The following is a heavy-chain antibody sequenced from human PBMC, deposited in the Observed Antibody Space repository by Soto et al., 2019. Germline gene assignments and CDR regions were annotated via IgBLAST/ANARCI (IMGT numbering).Heavy chain of an antibody. CDR1: GGTFSSYA. J-gene: IGHJ5*02. Sequence: SVKVSCKASGGTFSSYAISWVRQAPGQGLEWMGGIIPIFGTANYAQKFQGRVTITADKSTSTAYMELSSLRSEDTAVYYCARELGIAIYNWFDPWGQGTLVTVSS. D-gene: IGHD6-13*01. V-gene: IGHV1-69*06. CDR3: ARELGIAIYNWFDP. CDR2: IIPIFGTA.